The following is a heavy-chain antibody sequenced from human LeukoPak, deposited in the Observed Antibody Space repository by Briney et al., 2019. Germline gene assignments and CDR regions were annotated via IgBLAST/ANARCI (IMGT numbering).Heavy chain of an antibody. D-gene: IGHD3/OR15-3a*01. Sequence: GGSLRLSCAASGFTFDEYAMHWVRQAPGKGLEWVSGISWNSGLIDYADSVKGRFTISRDNAKNSLFLQMNSLKAEDTAFYYCAKVGIFGLVTYYFDYWGQGTLVTVSS. V-gene: IGHV3-9*01. J-gene: IGHJ4*02. CDR2: ISWNSGLI. CDR1: GFTFDEYA. CDR3: AKVGIFGLVTYYFDY.